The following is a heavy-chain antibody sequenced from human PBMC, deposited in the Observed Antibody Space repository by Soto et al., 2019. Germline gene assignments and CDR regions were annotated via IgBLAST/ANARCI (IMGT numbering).Heavy chain of an antibody. V-gene: IGHV1-46*01. CDR2: INPSLGST. D-gene: IGHD3-22*01. CDR3: ARASSGYYAFDI. CDR1: GYTFTSFY. J-gene: IGHJ3*02. Sequence: ASVKVSCKASGYTFTSFYMHWVRQAPGQGLEWMGMINPSLGSTTYAQKFQGRVTMTRDTSTRTVYMELSSLRCEDTAVYYCARASSGYYAFDIWGQGTMVTVSS.